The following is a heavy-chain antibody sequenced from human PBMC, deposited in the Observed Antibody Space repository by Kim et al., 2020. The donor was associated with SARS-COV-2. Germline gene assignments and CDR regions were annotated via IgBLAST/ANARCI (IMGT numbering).Heavy chain of an antibody. J-gene: IGHJ4*02. CDR2: IYYRGST. V-gene: IGHV4-39*01. CDR3: ARLPNGIYSHFDF. Sequence: SETLSLTCTVSGGSISTKSNYWGWIRQPPGKGLECIGTIYYRGSTDYNPSLKSRVTVSVDTSKNQFSLKLTSITAADTAVYYCARLPNGIYSHFDFWGQGILVTASS. D-gene: IGHD1-26*01. CDR1: GGSISTKSNY.